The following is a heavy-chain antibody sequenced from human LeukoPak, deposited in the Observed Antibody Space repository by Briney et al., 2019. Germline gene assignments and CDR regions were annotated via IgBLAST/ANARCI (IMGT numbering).Heavy chain of an antibody. CDR3: ARALTRIYDYVWGSYDY. CDR2: SSSSSSTI. D-gene: IGHD3-16*01. J-gene: IGHJ4*02. CDR1: GFTFSSYS. V-gene: IGHV3-48*04. Sequence: PGGSLRFSCAASGFTFSSYSMNWVRQAPGKGLEWVSYSSSSSSTIYYADSVKGRFTISRDNAKSSLFLQMNSLRAEDTAVYYCARALTRIYDYVWGSYDYWGQGTLVTVSS.